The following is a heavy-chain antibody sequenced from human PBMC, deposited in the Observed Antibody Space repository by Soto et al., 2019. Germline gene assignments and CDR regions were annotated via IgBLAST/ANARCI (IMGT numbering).Heavy chain of an antibody. D-gene: IGHD3-22*01. CDR3: ARDDRFYGMDV. CDR2: IGAYTGDT. Sequence: QVQLVQSGAEMKKPGASVKVSCKGSGYTFNSYDLSWVRQAPGQGLEWMGLIGAYTGDTKYAQKFQDRVTMTTDTTTNTAYMELRSLRSDDTAVYFGARDDRFYGMDVWGRGTTVIVSS. V-gene: IGHV1-18*01. CDR1: GYTFNSYD. J-gene: IGHJ6*02.